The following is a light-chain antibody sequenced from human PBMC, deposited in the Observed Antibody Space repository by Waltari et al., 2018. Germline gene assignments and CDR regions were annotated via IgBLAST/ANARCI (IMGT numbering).Light chain of an antibody. Sequence: DILLTQSPGTLSLSPGERATLSCRASQRVSSSYLAWYQQKPGQAPRLLIYGASSRATGIPDRFSGSGSGTDFTLTISRLEPEDFAVYYCQQYGSSPRTFGQGTKVEIK. V-gene: IGKV3-20*01. CDR2: GAS. CDR1: QRVSSSY. J-gene: IGKJ1*01. CDR3: QQYGSSPRT.